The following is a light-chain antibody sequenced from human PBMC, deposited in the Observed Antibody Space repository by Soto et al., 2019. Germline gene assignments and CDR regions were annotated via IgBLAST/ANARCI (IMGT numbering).Light chain of an antibody. CDR1: QSVSSD. Sequence: EIVFTQSPATLSLSRGQRVSFYRRASQSVSSDLVWYQNKPGQAPRLLIYEASNRATGIPARFIGSSSRTDLTLTISILETEYFAVYYCQQRSPWPPLTFGGGTNVYIK. V-gene: IGKV3-11*01. J-gene: IGKJ4*01. CDR2: EAS. CDR3: QQRSPWPPLT.